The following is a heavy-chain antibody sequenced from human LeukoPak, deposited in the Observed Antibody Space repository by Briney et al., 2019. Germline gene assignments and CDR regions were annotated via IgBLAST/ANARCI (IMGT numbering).Heavy chain of an antibody. CDR1: GGSISSYY. CDR2: IYTRGST. V-gene: IGHV4-4*07. J-gene: IGHJ3*02. D-gene: IGHD6-6*01. Sequence: PSETLSLTCTVSGGSISSYYWSWIRQPAGKGLEWNGRIYTRGSTNYNPSLKSRVTTSVDTCKKQFSLELSSVTAADTAVYYCARDRRSSSSITFDIWGQGTMVTVSS. CDR3: ARDRRSSSSITFDI.